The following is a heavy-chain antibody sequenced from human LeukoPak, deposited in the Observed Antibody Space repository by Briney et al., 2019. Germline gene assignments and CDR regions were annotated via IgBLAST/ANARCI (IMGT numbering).Heavy chain of an antibody. CDR3: AGRAYDSSAGYYFDY. V-gene: IGHV3-48*02. Sequence: SGGSLRLSCAASGFTFSSYSMNRVRQAPGKGLEWVSYISSSSSTIYYADSVKGRFTISRDNAKNSLYLQMNSLRDEDTAVYYCAGRAYDSSAGYYFDYWGQGTLVTVSS. CDR2: ISSSSSTI. J-gene: IGHJ4*02. CDR1: GFTFSSYS. D-gene: IGHD3-22*01.